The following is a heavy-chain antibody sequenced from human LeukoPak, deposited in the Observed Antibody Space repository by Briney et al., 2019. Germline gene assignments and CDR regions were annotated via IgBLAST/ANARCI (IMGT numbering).Heavy chain of an antibody. CDR1: GGSISSYY. CDR3: ASRGIVVVTHPIDY. V-gene: IGHV4-59*12. J-gene: IGHJ4*02. D-gene: IGHD3-22*01. Sequence: PSETLSLTCTVSGGSISSYYWSWIRQPPGKGLEWIGYIYYSGSTNYNPSLKSRVTISVDKSKNQFSLKLSSVTAADTAVYYCASRGIVVVTHPIDYWGQGTLVTVSS. CDR2: IYYSGST.